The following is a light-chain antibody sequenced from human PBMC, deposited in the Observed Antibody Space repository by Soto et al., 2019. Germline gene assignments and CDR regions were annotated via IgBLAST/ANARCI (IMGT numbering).Light chain of an antibody. CDR1: SSNIGSNT. Sequence: QSVLTQPPSASGTPGQRVTISCSGRSSNIGSNTVNWYQQLPGTAPKLRIYSNNQRPSGVPDRFSGPNSATSASLAISGLQSEDEADYYCAAWDDGLNGFVVFGGGTKLTVL. J-gene: IGLJ2*01. CDR3: AAWDDGLNGFVV. V-gene: IGLV1-44*01. CDR2: SNN.